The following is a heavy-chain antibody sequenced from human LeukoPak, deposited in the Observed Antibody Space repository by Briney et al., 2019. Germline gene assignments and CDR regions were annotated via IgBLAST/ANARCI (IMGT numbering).Heavy chain of an antibody. CDR3: AGLVGIQYPDY. J-gene: IGHJ4*02. CDR2: IIPILGIA. D-gene: IGHD4-11*01. Sequence: SVKVSCKASGGTFSSYTISWVRQAPGQGLEWMGRIIPILGIANYAQKFQGRVTITAGKSTSTAYMELSSLRSEDTAVYYCAGLVGIQYPDYWGQGTLVTVSS. CDR1: GGTFSSYT. V-gene: IGHV1-69*02.